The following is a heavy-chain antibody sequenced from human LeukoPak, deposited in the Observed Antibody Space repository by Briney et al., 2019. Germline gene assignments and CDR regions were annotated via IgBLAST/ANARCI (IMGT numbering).Heavy chain of an antibody. V-gene: IGHV3-23*01. CDR3: AKVWGSSGPLR. CDR2: ISGSGGST. D-gene: IGHD6-19*01. CDR1: GFTFSSYA. J-gene: IGHJ4*02. Sequence: GGSLRLSCAASGFTFSSYAMSWVRQAPGKGLEWVSVISGSGGSTYYADSVKGRFIISRENSKNTLYLQMNSLRAEDMAVYYCAKVWGSSGPLRWGQGTLVTVSS.